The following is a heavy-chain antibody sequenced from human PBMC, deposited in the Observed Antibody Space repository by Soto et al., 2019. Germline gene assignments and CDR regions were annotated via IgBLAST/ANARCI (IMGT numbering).Heavy chain of an antibody. Sequence: SETLPLTCAVSGGSISSSNWWSWVRQPPGKGLEWIGEIYHSGSTNYNPSLKSRVAISVDKSKNQFSLKLSSVTAADTAVYYCARDRAAVAGSYYYYGMDVWGQGTTVTVSS. CDR2: IYHSGST. CDR3: ARDRAAVAGSYYYYGMDV. CDR1: GGSISSSNW. V-gene: IGHV4-4*02. J-gene: IGHJ6*02. D-gene: IGHD6-19*01.